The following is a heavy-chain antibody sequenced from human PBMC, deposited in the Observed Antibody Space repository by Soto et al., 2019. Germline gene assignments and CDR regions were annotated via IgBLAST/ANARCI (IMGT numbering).Heavy chain of an antibody. D-gene: IGHD2-21*02. V-gene: IGHV3-23*01. CDR3: AKDVTQWYFDL. J-gene: IGHJ2*01. CDR2: ISGSGSST. CDR1: GFTFSPDA. Sequence: GGSLRLSCVASGFTFSPDAMNWVRQAPGKGLEWVSGISGSGSSTQYADSVKGRFTISRDNSKNTLFLQMNSLRAEDTALYFCAKDVTQWYFDLWGRGTLVTVSS.